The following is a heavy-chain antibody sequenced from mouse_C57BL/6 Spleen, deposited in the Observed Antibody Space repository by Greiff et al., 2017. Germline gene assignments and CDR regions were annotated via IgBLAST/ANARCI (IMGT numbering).Heavy chain of an antibody. CDR1: GFTFSDYY. CDR3: GRGDYSPWYCDY. Sequence: EVHLVESGGGLVQPGGSLKLSCAASGFTFSDYYMYWVRQTPEKRLEWVAYISNGGGSTYYPDTVKGRSTIPRDNARNTLDQQMSRLKSEDTAVDYCGRGDYSPWYCDYWGQGTTLTVSS. CDR2: ISNGGGST. D-gene: IGHD2-13*01. J-gene: IGHJ2*01. V-gene: IGHV5-12*01.